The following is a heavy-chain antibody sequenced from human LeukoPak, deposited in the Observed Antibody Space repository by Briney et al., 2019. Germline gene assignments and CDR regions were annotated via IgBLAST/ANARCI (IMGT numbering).Heavy chain of an antibody. D-gene: IGHD4-11*01. CDR1: GGSISSYY. CDR2: IYTDGST. CDR3: ARLLGGYSNTYGGYYYCMDV. Sequence: SETLSLTCTVSGGSISSYYWSWIRQPAGKGLEWIGRIYTDGSTNYSPSLKSRVTISVDTSKNQFSLKLSSVTAADTAVYYCARLLGGYSNTYGGYYYCMDVWGRGTTVTVSS. J-gene: IGHJ6*03. V-gene: IGHV4-4*07.